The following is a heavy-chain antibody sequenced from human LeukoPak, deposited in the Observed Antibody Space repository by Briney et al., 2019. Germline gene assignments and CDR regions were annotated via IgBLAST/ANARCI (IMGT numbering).Heavy chain of an antibody. CDR3: ARDIGYSGYDFWGYFDY. D-gene: IGHD5-12*01. CDR1: GFSFSNSA. V-gene: IGHV3-30-3*01. CDR2: ISFDGTNK. J-gene: IGHJ4*02. Sequence: GGSLRLSCAASGFSFSNSAMHWVRQAPGKGLEWMAVISFDGTNKYYADSVKGRFTISRDNSKNTLYLQMNSLRAEDTAVYYCARDIGYSGYDFWGYFDYWGQGTLVTVSS.